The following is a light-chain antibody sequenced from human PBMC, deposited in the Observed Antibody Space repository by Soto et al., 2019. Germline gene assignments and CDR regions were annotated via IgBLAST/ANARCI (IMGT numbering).Light chain of an antibody. CDR1: QSVSSSY. Sequence: EIVLTQSPGTMSLSPGERATLSCRASQSVSSSYLAWYQQKPGQAPRLLIYGASSRATGIPDRFSGSGSGTDFTLTISRLEPEDCAVDYCQQYGSSRLTFGGGNKVEIK. CDR2: GAS. CDR3: QQYGSSRLT. V-gene: IGKV3-20*01. J-gene: IGKJ4*01.